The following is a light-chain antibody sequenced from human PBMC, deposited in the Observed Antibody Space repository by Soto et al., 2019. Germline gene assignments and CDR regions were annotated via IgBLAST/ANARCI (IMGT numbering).Light chain of an antibody. J-gene: IGKJ1*01. V-gene: IGKV1-5*01. Sequence: DIQMTQSPSTLSASIGDRVTITCRARQSINKWLACHQQKQGKAPKLLIYDDSILQSGVPPRFSGSGSGTELTRTIRSLQPDAIATYSCQQYSNYSASTFGEGNKLES. CDR2: DDS. CDR3: QQYSNYSAST. CDR1: QSINKW.